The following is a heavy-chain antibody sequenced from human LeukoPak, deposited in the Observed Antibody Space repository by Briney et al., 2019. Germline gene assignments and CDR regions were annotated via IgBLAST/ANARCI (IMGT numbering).Heavy chain of an antibody. CDR1: GATFTNYS. CDR2: IMLIFDTP. V-gene: IGHV1-69*05. Sequence: ASVSVRCYSSGATFTNYSYSWKRLAPGPGLEWMGGIMLIFDTPNYAQRFRGRVTITTDESTSTAYMELSSLRSEDTAVYYCATFPPPCSGGSCYSQPTYYFDYWGQGTLVTVSS. CDR3: ATFPPPCSGGSCYSQPTYYFDY. J-gene: IGHJ4*02. D-gene: IGHD2-15*01.